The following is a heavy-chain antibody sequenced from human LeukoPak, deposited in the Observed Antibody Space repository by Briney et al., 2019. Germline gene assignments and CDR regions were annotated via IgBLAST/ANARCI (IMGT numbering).Heavy chain of an antibody. V-gene: IGHV3-7*01. CDR3: ARENYYDSSGYYPDY. D-gene: IGHD3-22*01. CDR2: IKQDGSEK. J-gene: IGHJ4*02. Sequence: PGRSLRLSCAASGFTFSSYWMSWVRQAPREGLEWVSNIKQDGSEKYYVDSVKGRFTISRDNAKNSLYLQMNSLRAEDTAVYYCARENYYDSSGYYPDYWGQGTLVTVSS. CDR1: GFTFSSYW.